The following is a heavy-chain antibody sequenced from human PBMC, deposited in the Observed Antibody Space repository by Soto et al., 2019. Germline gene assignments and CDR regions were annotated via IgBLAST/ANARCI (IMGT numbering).Heavy chain of an antibody. CDR1: RFSFTNAW. CDR3: STDVGMYGVDI. J-gene: IGHJ6*02. D-gene: IGHD1-26*01. V-gene: IGHV3-15*01. CDR2: IKSKTDGGTA. Sequence: EVQLVESGGGFVQPGGSLRLSCVASRFSFTNAWMSWVRQAPGKGPEWVGRIKSKTDGGTADYAAPVKGRFKISRDDSQNTLYLHMDRLKTEDRAVYHCSTDVGMYGVDIWGQGTTVTVSS.